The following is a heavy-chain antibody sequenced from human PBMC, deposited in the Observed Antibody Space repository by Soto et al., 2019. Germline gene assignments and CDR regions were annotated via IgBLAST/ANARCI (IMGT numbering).Heavy chain of an antibody. V-gene: IGHV3-48*02. D-gene: IGHD6-6*01. CDR2: ISSRSYTI. J-gene: IGHJ6*02. CDR1: GFSFSTYS. Sequence: ESGGGLVQPGGSLRLSCAASGFSFSTYSMNWVRQAPGKGLEWVSYISSRSYTIYYVDSVKGRFTISRDNAKNSLYLQMNSLRDEDTAVYYCARGGSSSENGMDVWGQGTTVTVSS. CDR3: ARGGSSSENGMDV.